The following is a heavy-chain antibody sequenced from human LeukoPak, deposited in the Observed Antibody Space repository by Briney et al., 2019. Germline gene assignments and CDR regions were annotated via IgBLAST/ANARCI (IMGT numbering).Heavy chain of an antibody. D-gene: IGHD3-10*01. CDR2: INHSGST. J-gene: IGHJ4*02. V-gene: IGHV4-34*01. CDR1: GGSFSGYY. CDR3: ARGRVRDSGSYSH. Sequence: PSETLSLTCAVYGGSFSGYYWSWIRQPPGKGLEWIGEINHSGSTNYNPSLKSRVTISVDTSKNQFSLKLRSVTAADTPLYYCARGRVRDSGSYSHWGQGTLVTVSS.